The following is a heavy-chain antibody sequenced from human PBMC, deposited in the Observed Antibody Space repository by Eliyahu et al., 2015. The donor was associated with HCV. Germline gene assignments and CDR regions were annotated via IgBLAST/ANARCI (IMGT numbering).Heavy chain of an antibody. D-gene: IGHD3-22*01. CDR3: AKDEVVIGLFDY. CDR1: GXXFXSYG. CDR2: ISYDGSNK. Sequence: QVQLVESERGVVQPGXSXRLSCAASGXXFXSYGXHWVRQAPGKGLEWVAVISYDGSNKYYAESVKGRFTISRDNPKNTLYLQMNSLRAEDTAVYYCAKDEVVIGLFDYWGQGTLVTVSS. V-gene: IGHV3-30*18. J-gene: IGHJ4*02.